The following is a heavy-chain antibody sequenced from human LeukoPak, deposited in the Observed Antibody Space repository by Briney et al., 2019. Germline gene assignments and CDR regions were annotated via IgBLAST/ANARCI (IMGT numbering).Heavy chain of an antibody. D-gene: IGHD3-22*01. CDR3: AKDEGYDPSGNFLFHFNY. V-gene: IGHV3-23*01. J-gene: IGHJ4*02. CDR1: GFTFRSYA. Sequence: GGSLRLSCAASGFTFRSYAVSWVRQAPGKGLEWVSVLNEDGGRTLYADSVKGRFTVSRDNSQNTVYLHMNSLRAEDTAVYYCAKDEGYDPSGNFLFHFNYWGQGTLVTVSS. CDR2: LNEDGGRT.